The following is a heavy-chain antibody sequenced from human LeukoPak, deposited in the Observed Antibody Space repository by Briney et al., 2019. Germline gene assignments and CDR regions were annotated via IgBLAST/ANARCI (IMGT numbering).Heavy chain of an antibody. V-gene: IGHV4-30-4*01. CDR3: ARDSEIVGFDY. D-gene: IGHD3-22*01. CDR2: IYYSGST. CDR1: GGSISSGDYY. Sequence: SETLSLTCTVSGGSISSGDYYWSWIRQPPGKGLEWIGYIYYSGSTYYNPSLKSRFTISVDTSKNQFSLKLSSVTAADTAVYYCARDSEIVGFDYWGQGTLVTVSS. J-gene: IGHJ4*02.